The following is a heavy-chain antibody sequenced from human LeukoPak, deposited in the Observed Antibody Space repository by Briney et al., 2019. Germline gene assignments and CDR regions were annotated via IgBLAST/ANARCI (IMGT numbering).Heavy chain of an antibody. V-gene: IGHV3-30*04. CDR1: GFTFSSYA. CDR2: ISYDGSNK. J-gene: IGHJ4*02. Sequence: GGSLRLSCAASGFTFSSYAMHWVRQAPGKGLEWVAVISYDGSNKYYADSVKGRFTISRDNSKNTLYLQMNSLRAEDTAVYYCAREPDYWGQGTLVTVSS. CDR3: AREPDY.